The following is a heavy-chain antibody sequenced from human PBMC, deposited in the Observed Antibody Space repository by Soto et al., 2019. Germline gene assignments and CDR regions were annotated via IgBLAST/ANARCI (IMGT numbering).Heavy chain of an antibody. V-gene: IGHV1-18*01. J-gene: IGHJ6*02. CDR1: GYPFTSYG. CDR3: ARGFLSVVPYCYYGLDV. CDR2: ISIYNGNT. D-gene: IGHD2-15*01. Sequence: QVPLVQSGVEVKNPGASVRVSCKASGYPFTSYGISWVRQAPGQGLKWMGWISIYNGNTNYAREFQGRVTMTTDTSTRTAYMELRSLRSDDTAVYYCARGFLSVVPYCYYGLDVWGQGTTVIVSS.